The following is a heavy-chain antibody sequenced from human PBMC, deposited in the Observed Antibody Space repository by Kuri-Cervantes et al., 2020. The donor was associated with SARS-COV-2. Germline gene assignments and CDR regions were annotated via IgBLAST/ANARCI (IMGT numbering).Heavy chain of an antibody. J-gene: IGHJ6*02. Sequence: GESLKISCAASGFTFSGYSMNWVRQAPGKGLEWVPSISSSSSYIYYADSVKGRFTISRDNAKNSLYLQMNSLRAEDTAVYYCARGGYCSGGSCYSVYYYYYYGMDVWGQGTTVTVSS. CDR2: ISSSSSYI. D-gene: IGHD2-15*01. CDR1: GFTFSGYS. CDR3: ARGGYCSGGSCYSVYYYYYYGMDV. V-gene: IGHV3-21*01.